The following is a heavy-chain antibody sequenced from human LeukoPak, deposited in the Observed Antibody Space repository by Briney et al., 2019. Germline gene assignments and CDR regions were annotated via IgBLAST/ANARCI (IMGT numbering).Heavy chain of an antibody. CDR3: ARENIVVVTASRDAFAI. Sequence: PGGSLRLSCAASGFTFSSYSMNWVRQAPGKGLEWVSYISGGSSTIYYADSVKGRFTISRDNAKNSLCLQMNSLRDEDTAVYYCARENIVVVTASRDAFAIWGQGTMVTVSS. D-gene: IGHD2-21*02. V-gene: IGHV3-48*02. CDR1: GFTFSSYS. J-gene: IGHJ3*02. CDR2: ISGGSSTI.